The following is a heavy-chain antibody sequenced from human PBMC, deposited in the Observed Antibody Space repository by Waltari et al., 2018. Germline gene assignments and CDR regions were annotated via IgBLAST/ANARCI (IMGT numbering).Heavy chain of an antibody. D-gene: IGHD3-9*01. CDR2: IYYRGST. CDR3: ARHNNGWHYDILTAYYNL. CDR1: GGSISTSAFH. V-gene: IGHV4-39*01. Sequence: QMQLQESGPGLVKPSETLSLTCSVFGGSISTSAFHWGWIRQPPGAGLAWIGSIYYRGSTYYSPSFKSRVTISMDPSKNQFSLKLESLTAADTAVYYCARHNNGWHYDILTAYYNLWGQGTRVLVSS. J-gene: IGHJ4*02.